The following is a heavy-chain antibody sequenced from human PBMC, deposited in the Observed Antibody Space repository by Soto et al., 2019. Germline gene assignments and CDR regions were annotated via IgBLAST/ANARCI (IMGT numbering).Heavy chain of an antibody. J-gene: IGHJ6*02. CDR2: INPNSGGT. V-gene: IGHV1-2*04. D-gene: IGHD2-15*01. CDR1: GYTFTGYY. CDR3: ARAIGYCSGGSCPHTYYYMDV. Sequence: ASVKVSCKASGYTFTGYYMHWVRQAPGQGLEWMGWINPNSGGTSYAQKFQGWVTMTRDTSISTAYMELSRLTSDDTAVYYCARAIGYCSGGSCPHTYYYMDVWGQGTTVTVSS.